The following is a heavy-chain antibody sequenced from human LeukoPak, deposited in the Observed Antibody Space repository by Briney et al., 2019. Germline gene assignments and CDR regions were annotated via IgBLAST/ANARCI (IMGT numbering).Heavy chain of an antibody. Sequence: SETLSLTCAVYGGSFSGYYWSWIRQHPGKGLEWIGYIYYSGSTYYNPSLKSRVTISVDTSKNQFSLKLSSVTAADTAVYYCASQWGPELRWFDPWGQGTLVTVSS. V-gene: IGHV4-31*11. D-gene: IGHD1-7*01. CDR3: ASQWGPELRWFDP. CDR2: IYYSGST. CDR1: GGSFSGYY. J-gene: IGHJ5*02.